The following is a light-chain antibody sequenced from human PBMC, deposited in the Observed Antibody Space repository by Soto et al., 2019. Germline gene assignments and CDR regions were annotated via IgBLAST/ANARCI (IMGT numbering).Light chain of an antibody. CDR1: QDIRND. V-gene: IGKV1-5*01. Sequence: GDRVTITCRASQDIRNDLGWYQQKPGRAPRRLISDASSLERGVPSRFSGSGSGTEFTLTISSMQPDDFATYYCQQYNGYSRTFGQGTKVDIK. J-gene: IGKJ1*01. CDR2: DAS. CDR3: QQYNGYSRT.